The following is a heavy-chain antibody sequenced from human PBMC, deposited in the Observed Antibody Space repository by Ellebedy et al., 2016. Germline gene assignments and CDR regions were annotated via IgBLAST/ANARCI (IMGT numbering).Heavy chain of an antibody. D-gene: IGHD6-6*01. CDR3: ARDVSLYSSSPSFDF. J-gene: IGHJ4*02. CDR2: VFYGGST. Sequence: SETLSLXCTVSGGSVDTYYWTWMRQSPGKGLEWIGYVFYGGSTKYNPSLRRRVTISLDTAKSQFSLKVTSVAAADTAVYYCARDVSLYSSSPSFDFWGQGMLVTVSS. V-gene: IGHV4-59*02. CDR1: GGSVDTYY.